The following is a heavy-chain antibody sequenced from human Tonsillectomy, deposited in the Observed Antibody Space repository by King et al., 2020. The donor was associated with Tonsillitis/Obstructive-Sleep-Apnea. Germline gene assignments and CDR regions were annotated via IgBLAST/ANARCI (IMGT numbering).Heavy chain of an antibody. V-gene: IGHV5-10-1*03. CDR2: IEPSDSYT. CDR3: ARHYEDLSPRGFDT. D-gene: IGHD4-17*01. CDR1: GYSFTNFW. Sequence: QLVQSGAEVKKPGESLRISCQDSGYSFTNFWINWVRQMPGKGLEWMGSIEPSDSYTNYSPSFQGHVTISPDKSISTAYLQRSSLKASDTAMYYCARHYEDLSPRGFDTWGQGALVTVSS. J-gene: IGHJ5*02.